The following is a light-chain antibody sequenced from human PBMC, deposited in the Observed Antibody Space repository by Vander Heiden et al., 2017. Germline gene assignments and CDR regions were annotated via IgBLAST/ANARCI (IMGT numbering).Light chain of an antibody. J-gene: IGKJ2*02. CDR3: QQSYSTPCT. Sequence: IQMTQSPSSLSASVGDRVTITCRTSQIISNYLNWYQQRPGKAPKLLIYATSSLQSGVPSRFSGGRSGTVFTLTISSLEPEDFAAYYCQQSYSTPCTFGQGTKLEIK. V-gene: IGKV1-39*01. CDR2: ATS. CDR1: QIISNY.